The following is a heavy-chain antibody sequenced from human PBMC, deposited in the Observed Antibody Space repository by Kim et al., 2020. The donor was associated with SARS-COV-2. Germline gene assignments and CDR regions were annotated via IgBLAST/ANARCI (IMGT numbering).Heavy chain of an antibody. V-gene: IGHV3-33*01. J-gene: IGHJ6*02. CDR3: AREELLWFGELRGVYYGMDV. D-gene: IGHD3-10*01. CDR1: GFTFSSYG. Sequence: GGSLRLSCAASGFTFSSYGMHWVRQAPGKGLEWVAVIWYDGSNKYYADSVKGRFTISRHNSKNTLYLQMNSLRAEDTAVYYCAREELLWFGELRGVYYGMDVWGQGTTVTVSS. CDR2: IWYDGSNK.